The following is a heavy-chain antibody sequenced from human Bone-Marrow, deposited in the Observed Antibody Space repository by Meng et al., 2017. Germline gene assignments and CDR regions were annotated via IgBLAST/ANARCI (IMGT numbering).Heavy chain of an antibody. J-gene: IGHJ6*02. CDR1: GYTFTGYY. D-gene: IGHD4-11*01. Sequence: ASVKVSCKASGYTFTGYYMHWVRQAPGQGLEWMGWINPNSGGTNYAQKFQGRVTMTRDTSISTAYMELSRLRSDDTAVYYCARDRTTDEDLYYYYGMDVWGQGTTVTVSS. CDR3: ARDRTTDEDLYYYYGMDV. CDR2: INPNSGGT. V-gene: IGHV1-2*02.